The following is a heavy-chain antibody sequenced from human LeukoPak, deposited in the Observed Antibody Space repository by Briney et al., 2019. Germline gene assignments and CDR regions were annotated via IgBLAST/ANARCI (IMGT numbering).Heavy chain of an antibody. CDR2: IYYSGSS. CDR1: GGSISSAGYY. D-gene: IGHD6-6*01. V-gene: IGHV4-31*03. CDR3: ARAHAASLDAFDI. Sequence: PSETLSLTCTVSGGSISSAGYYWSCIRQHPGKGLEWIGYIYYSGSSFYNPSLKSRVTISVDSSKIQFSLEMSAVTAADTAVYYCARAHAASLDAFDIWGQGTLVTVSS. J-gene: IGHJ3*02.